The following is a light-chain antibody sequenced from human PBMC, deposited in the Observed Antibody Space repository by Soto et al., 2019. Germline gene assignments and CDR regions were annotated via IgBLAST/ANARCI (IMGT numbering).Light chain of an antibody. CDR1: QTISSW. Sequence: DIQMTQSPSTLSGSVGDRVTITCGASQTISSWLAWYQQKPGKAPKLLIYKASTLKSGVPSRFSGSGSGTEFTLTISSLQPDDFATYYCQQYNNWPRTFGQGTKVDIK. J-gene: IGKJ1*01. CDR2: KAS. V-gene: IGKV1-5*03. CDR3: QQYNNWPRT.